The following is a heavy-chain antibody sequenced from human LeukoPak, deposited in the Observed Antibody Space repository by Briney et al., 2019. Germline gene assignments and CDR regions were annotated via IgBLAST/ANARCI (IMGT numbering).Heavy chain of an antibody. D-gene: IGHD6-13*01. CDR2: INHSGST. CDR3: ARGYSSDY. Sequence: PSETLSLTRAVYGGSFSGYYWSWIRQSPGKGLEWIGEINHSGSTNYNPSLQSRVTISVDTSKNQFSLKLSSVTAADTAVYYCARGYSSDYWGQGTLVTVSS. CDR1: GGSFSGYY. J-gene: IGHJ4*02. V-gene: IGHV4-34*01.